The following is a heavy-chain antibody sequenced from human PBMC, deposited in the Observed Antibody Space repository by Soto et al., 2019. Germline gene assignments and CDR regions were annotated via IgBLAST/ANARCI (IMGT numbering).Heavy chain of an antibody. J-gene: IGHJ4*02. CDR2: IYYSGST. Sequence: PSETLSLTCTVSGGSISSGGYYWSWIRQHPGKGLEWIGYIYYSGSTYYNPSLKSRVTISVDTSKNQFSLKLSSVTAADTAVYYCASLYCSSTSCYLAYWGQGTLVTVSS. CDR1: GGSISSGGYY. CDR3: ASLYCSSTSCYLAY. D-gene: IGHD2-2*01. V-gene: IGHV4-31*03.